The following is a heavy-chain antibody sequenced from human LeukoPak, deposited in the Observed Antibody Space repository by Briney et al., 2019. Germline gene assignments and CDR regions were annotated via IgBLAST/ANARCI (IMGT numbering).Heavy chain of an antibody. J-gene: IGHJ3*02. CDR3: ASDFTIFGVVLSAFNI. CDR1: GDSISGNIFY. D-gene: IGHD3-3*01. Sequence: SETLSLTCSVSGDSISGNIFYWTWIRQAPGKGLEWIGNIYHTGSTYYNPSLKSRVTISVDTSKNQFSLNLTSVTAADTAVYYCASDFTIFGVVLSAFNIWGRGGMVTVSS. CDR2: IYHTGST. V-gene: IGHV4-39*01.